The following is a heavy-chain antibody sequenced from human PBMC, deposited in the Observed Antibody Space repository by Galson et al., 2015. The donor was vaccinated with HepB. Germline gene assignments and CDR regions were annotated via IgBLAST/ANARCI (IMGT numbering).Heavy chain of an antibody. CDR1: GFTFSYAW. CDR3: TTDRGDNLGGSYRPWALDN. Sequence: SLRLSCAASGFTFSYAWMNWVRQAPGKGLEWVGRIKSKADGATTNYATPVKGGFTISRDDSKNMMYLQMNSLKTDDTAVYYCTTDRGDNLGGSYRPWALDNWGPGTLVTVSS. V-gene: IGHV3-15*07. CDR2: IKSKADGATT. D-gene: IGHD3-16*02. J-gene: IGHJ4*02.